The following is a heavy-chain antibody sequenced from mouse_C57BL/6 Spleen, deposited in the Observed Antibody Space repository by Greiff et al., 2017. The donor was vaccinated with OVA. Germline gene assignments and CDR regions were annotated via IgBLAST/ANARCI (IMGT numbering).Heavy chain of an antibody. CDR1: GFTFSSYA. D-gene: IGHD1-1*01. CDR3: ARSYYGSTDWYFDV. V-gene: IGHV5-4*01. Sequence: EVQRVESGGGLVKPGGSLKLSCAASGFTFSSYAMSWVRQTPEKRLEWVATISDGGSYTYYPDNVKGRFTISRDNAKNNLYLQMSHLKSEDTAMDYCARSYYGSTDWYFDVWGTGTTVTVSS. J-gene: IGHJ1*03. CDR2: ISDGGSYT.